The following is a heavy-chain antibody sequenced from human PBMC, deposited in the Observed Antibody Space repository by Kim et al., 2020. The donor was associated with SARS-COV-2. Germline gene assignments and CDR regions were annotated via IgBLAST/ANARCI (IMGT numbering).Heavy chain of an antibody. D-gene: IGHD6-19*01. Sequence: NYNPSLKSRVTISVDTSKNQFSLKLSSVTAADTAVYYCARDLGRDSSFDYWGQGTLVTVSS. CDR3: ARDLGRDSSFDY. V-gene: IGHV4-59*01. J-gene: IGHJ4*02.